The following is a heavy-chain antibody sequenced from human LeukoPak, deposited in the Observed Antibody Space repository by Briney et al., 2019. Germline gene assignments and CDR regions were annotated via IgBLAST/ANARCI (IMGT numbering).Heavy chain of an antibody. CDR2: IYYSGST. CDR3: ARIEPQGFAAAGMFDY. V-gene: IGHV4-59*12. J-gene: IGHJ4*02. CDR1: GGSISSYY. Sequence: SETLSLTCTVSGGSISSYYWSRIRQPPGKGLEWIGYIYYSGSTNYNPSLKSRVTISVDTSKNQFSLKLSSVTAADTAVYYCARIEPQGFAAAGMFDYWGQGTLVTVSS. D-gene: IGHD6-13*01.